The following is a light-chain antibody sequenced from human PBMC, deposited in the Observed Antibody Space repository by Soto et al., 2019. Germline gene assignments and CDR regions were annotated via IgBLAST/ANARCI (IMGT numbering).Light chain of an antibody. CDR1: SSDVGAYDH. V-gene: IGLV2-8*01. J-gene: IGLJ2*01. Sequence: QSALTQPPSASGSPGQSVTISCTGTSSDVGAYDHVAWYQQHTGKAPKLLIYDVNKRPSGVPDRFSGSKSGNTASLTVSGLQAEDEADYHCSSNAGHDPVVFGGGTKLTVL. CDR2: DVN. CDR3: SSNAGHDPVV.